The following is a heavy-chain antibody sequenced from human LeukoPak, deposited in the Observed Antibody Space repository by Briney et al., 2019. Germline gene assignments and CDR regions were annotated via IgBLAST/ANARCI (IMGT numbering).Heavy chain of an antibody. CDR1: GFTLSSSA. D-gene: IGHD3-10*01. CDR2: VGGSGGTT. V-gene: IGHV3-23*01. CDR3: AKVRNHYGSGRKIDAFDI. J-gene: IGHJ3*02. Sequence: GGSLRLSCAASGFTLSSSAMSWVRQAPGKGLEWVSTVGGSGGTTYYADSVQGRFTISRDNSKNTVFLQMNSLRAEDTAVYYCAKVRNHYGSGRKIDAFDIWGQGTMVPVSS.